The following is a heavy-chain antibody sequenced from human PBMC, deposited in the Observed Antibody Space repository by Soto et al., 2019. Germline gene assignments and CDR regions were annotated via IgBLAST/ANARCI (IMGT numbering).Heavy chain of an antibody. V-gene: IGHV4-34*01. CDR2: INHSGST. CDR1: GGSFSGYY. J-gene: IGHJ4*02. D-gene: IGHD2-2*01. CDR3: ARGYCSSTSCYVGTWIAAAGTFDY. Sequence: SETLSLTCAVYGGSFSGYYWSWIRQPPGKGLEWIGEINHSGSTKYNPSLKSRVTISVDTSKNQFSLKLSSLTAADTAVYYCARGYCSSTSCYVGTWIAAAGTFDYWGQGTLVTVSS.